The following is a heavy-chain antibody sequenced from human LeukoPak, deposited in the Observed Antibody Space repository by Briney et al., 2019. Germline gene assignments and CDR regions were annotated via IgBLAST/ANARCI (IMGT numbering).Heavy chain of an antibody. CDR2: IIPIFGTA. CDR1: GGTFSSYA. J-gene: IGHJ6*03. CDR3: ARGDPGAATDGYYYYYYMDV. V-gene: IGHV1-69*13. D-gene: IGHD7-27*01. Sequence: SVKVSCKASGGTFSSYAISWVRQAPGQGLEWMGGIIPIFGTANYAQKFQGRVTITADESTSTAYMELSSLRSEDTAVYYCARGDPGAATDGYYYYYYMDVWGKGTTVTVSS.